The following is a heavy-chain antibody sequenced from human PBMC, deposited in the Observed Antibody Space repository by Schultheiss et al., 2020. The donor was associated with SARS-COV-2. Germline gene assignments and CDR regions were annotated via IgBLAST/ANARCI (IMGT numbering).Heavy chain of an antibody. V-gene: IGHV3-23*01. CDR1: GFTFSSYA. J-gene: IGHJ6*02. D-gene: IGHD4-17*01. CDR3: TTTTDYYGMDV. Sequence: GGSLRLSCAASGFTFSSYAMHWVRQAPGKGLEWVSAISGSGGGTYYADSVKGRFTISRDNSKNTLYLQMNSLKTEDTAVYYCTTTTDYYGMDVWGQGTTVTVSS. CDR2: ISGSGGGT.